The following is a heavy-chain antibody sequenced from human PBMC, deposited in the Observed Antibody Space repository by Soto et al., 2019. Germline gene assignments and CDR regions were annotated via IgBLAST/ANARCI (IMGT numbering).Heavy chain of an antibody. CDR1: GIIFTGFG. V-gene: IGHV3-33*01. D-gene: IGHD1-26*01. CDR2: IRYDGSNT. J-gene: IGHJ4*02. CDR3: ERDVVGATVFFGYFDY. Sequence: PGGSLRLSCAASGIIFTGFGMHWVRQAPGKGLEWVAVIRYDGSNTYYADSVKGRFTISRDNSKNTLYLQMNSLRAEDTAVYYCERDVVGATVFFGYFDYWGQGALVTVSS.